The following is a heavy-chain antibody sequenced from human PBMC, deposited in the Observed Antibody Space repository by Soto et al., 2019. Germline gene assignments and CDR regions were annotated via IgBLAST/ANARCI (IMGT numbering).Heavy chain of an antibody. J-gene: IGHJ4*02. V-gene: IGHV1-69*01. D-gene: IGHD3-22*01. CDR3: ASQDYDSSGNGPDY. CDR2: IIHIFGTA. CDR1: GGSFSSYA. Sequence: QVQLVQSGAEVKKPGSSVKVSCKASGGSFSSYAISWVRQAPGQGLEWMGGIIHIFGTANYAQKFQGRVTITADESTSTAYMELSSLRSEDTAVYYCASQDYDSSGNGPDYWGQGTLVTVSS.